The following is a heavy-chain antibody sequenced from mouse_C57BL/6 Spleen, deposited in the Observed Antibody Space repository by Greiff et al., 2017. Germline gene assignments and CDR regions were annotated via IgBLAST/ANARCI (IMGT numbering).Heavy chain of an antibody. V-gene: IGHV5-4*03. CDR1: GFTFSSYA. D-gene: IGHD2-1*01. Sequence: EVKVEESGGGLVKPGGSLKLSCAASGFTFSSYAMSWVRQTPEKRLEWVATISDGGSYTYYPDNVKGRFTISRDNAKNNLYLQMSHLKSEDTAMYYCARAGGNYDYWGQGPTLTVSS. CDR2: ISDGGSYT. CDR3: ARAGGNYDY. J-gene: IGHJ2*01.